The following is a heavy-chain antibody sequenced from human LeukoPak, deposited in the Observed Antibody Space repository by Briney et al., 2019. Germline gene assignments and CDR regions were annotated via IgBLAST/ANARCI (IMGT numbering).Heavy chain of an antibody. Sequence: SETLSLTCAVYGGSFSGYYWSWIRQPPGKGLEWIGEINHSGSTNYNPSLKSRVTISVDTSENQFSLKLSSVTAADTAVYYCASGFDSSGYYLFGYWGQGTLVTVSS. CDR1: GGSFSGYY. J-gene: IGHJ4*02. V-gene: IGHV4-34*01. D-gene: IGHD3-22*01. CDR2: INHSGST. CDR3: ASGFDSSGYYLFGY.